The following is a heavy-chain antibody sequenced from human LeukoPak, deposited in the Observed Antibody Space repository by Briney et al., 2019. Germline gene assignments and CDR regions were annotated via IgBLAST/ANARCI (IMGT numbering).Heavy chain of an antibody. CDR1: AFSFNNYA. J-gene: IGHJ4*02. CDR3: ARTVTTGSYYFDY. D-gene: IGHD1-1*01. V-gene: IGHV3-23*01. Sequence: TGGSLTLSCAASAFSFNNYAMTWVRQAPGKGLEWVSGISGGGGTTSYADSVKGRFTISRDISKDTLYLQMSSLRAEDTAVYYCARTVTTGSYYFDYWGQGTLVTVSS. CDR2: ISGGGGTT.